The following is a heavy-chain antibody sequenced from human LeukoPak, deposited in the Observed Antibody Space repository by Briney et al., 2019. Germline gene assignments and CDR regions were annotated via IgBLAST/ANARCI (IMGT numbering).Heavy chain of an antibody. D-gene: IGHD4-17*01. CDR1: GGSVTSYY. CDR3: ARRYGDYEYYFDY. Sequence: PSETLSLTCTVSGGSVTSYYWSWIRQPAGKGLEWIGRIYSSGSTNYNPSLKSRVTISVDRSKNQFSLKLSSVTAADTAVYYCARRYGDYEYYFDYWGQGTLVTVSS. V-gene: IGHV4-4*07. CDR2: IYSSGST. J-gene: IGHJ4*02.